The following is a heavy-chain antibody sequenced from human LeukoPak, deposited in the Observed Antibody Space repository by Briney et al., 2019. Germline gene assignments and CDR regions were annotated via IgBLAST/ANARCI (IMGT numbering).Heavy chain of an antibody. D-gene: IGHD3-10*01. V-gene: IGHV3-23*01. Sequence: SGGSLRLSCAASGFTFSSYAMSWVRQAPGKGLGWVSAFSGSGGSTYYADSVKGRFTISRDNSKNTLYLQMNSLRAEDTAVYYCAKARTHGSGTGYFDYWGQGTLVTVSS. CDR2: FSGSGGST. CDR1: GFTFSSYA. J-gene: IGHJ4*02. CDR3: AKARTHGSGTGYFDY.